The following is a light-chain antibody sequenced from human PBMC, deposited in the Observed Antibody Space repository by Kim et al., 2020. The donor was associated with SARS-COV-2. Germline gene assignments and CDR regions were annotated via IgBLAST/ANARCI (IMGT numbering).Light chain of an antibody. V-gene: IGKV3-20*01. Sequence: LSPGERVTLSCRASQSVSNNYLAWYQHKPGQAPRLLISAASSRATGIPDRFSGGGSGTDFTLTISRLEPEDFAIYYCQQYGDLITFGQGTRLEIK. CDR3: QQYGDLIT. CDR1: QSVSNNY. CDR2: AAS. J-gene: IGKJ5*01.